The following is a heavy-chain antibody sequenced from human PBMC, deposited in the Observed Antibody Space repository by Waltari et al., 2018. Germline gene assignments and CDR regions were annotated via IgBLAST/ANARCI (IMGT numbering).Heavy chain of an antibody. Sequence: EVQLVESGGDLVHPGGSLRVSCAASGCTFSNHWMSWVRQAPGKGLEWVANIRQDVSEQNYADSVMGRFTISRDNAKNSLYLEMNSLRPEYTAVYYCARLWNGPDSWGQGTLVTVSS. CDR2: IRQDVSEQ. V-gene: IGHV3-7*03. D-gene: IGHD1-1*01. CDR3: ARLWNGPDS. CDR1: GCTFSNHW. J-gene: IGHJ4*02.